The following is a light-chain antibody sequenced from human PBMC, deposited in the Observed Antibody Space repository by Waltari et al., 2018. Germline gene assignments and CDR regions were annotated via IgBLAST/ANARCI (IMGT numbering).Light chain of an antibody. CDR2: DAS. J-gene: IGKJ1*01. CDR1: QSISKY. CDR3: QKYGSLPAT. Sequence: EIMLTQSPGTLSFSPGERATLSCRASQSISKYLAWYQQKPGQAPSLLLYDASSRATGIPDRFSGSGSGTDFSLTISRLEPEDFAVYYCQKYGSLPATFGQGTKVEIK. V-gene: IGKV3-20*01.